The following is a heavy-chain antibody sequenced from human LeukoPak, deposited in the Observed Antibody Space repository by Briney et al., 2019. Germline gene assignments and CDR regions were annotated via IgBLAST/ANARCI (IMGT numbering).Heavy chain of an antibody. CDR1: GGSISSGGYY. J-gene: IGHJ4*02. CDR2: ISYTGST. Sequence: SQTLSLTCSASGGSISSGGYYWSWIRQHPGRGLEWIGYISYTGSTYYNPSLKSRITILADTSKNQFFLRLSSVTAADTAVYYCARDGSVRGMDVWGQGTLVTVSS. V-gene: IGHV4-31*03. CDR3: ARDGSVRGMDV. D-gene: IGHD1-26*01.